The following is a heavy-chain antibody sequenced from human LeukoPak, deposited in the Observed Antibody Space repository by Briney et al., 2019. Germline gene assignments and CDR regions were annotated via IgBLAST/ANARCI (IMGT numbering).Heavy chain of an antibody. CDR1: GFTFSSYA. D-gene: IGHD5-18*01. CDR2: ISGSGGST. CDR3: ARDWGQDTAMVKRAFDI. Sequence: GGSLRLSCAASGFTFSSYAMSWVRQAPGKGLEWVSAISGSGGSTYYADSVKGRFTISRDNSKNTLYLQMNSLRAEDTAVYYCARDWGQDTAMVKRAFDIWGQGTMVTVSS. J-gene: IGHJ3*02. V-gene: IGHV3-23*01.